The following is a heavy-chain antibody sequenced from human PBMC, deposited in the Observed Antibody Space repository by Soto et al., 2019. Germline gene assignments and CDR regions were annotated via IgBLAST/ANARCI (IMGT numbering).Heavy chain of an antibody. D-gene: IGHD3-3*01. CDR2: IYHSGST. V-gene: IGHV4-38-2*01. CDR1: GYSITSGYY. CDR3: ARTGITIFGLVRDYGMDV. Sequence: SETLSLTCAVSGYSITSGYYWGWIRQPPGKGLEWIGSIYHSGSTYYNPSLKSRVTVSVDTSKNHFSLKVTSVTAADTALYYCARTGITIFGLVRDYGMDVWGQGTTVTVSS. J-gene: IGHJ6*02.